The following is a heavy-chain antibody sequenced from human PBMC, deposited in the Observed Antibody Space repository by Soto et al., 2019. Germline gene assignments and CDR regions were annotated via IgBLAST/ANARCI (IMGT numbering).Heavy chain of an antibody. J-gene: IGHJ4*02. CDR1: GFTFSNYG. CDR3: ARDPYTSNLVTIMDY. V-gene: IGHV3-48*02. Sequence: EVQLVESGGGLAQPGGSLRLSCAASGFTFSNYGMNWVRQAPGKGLEWVSYIDSSSRSIYYSDSVKGRFSIARDNAESSLFLQMNSLRDEDTAVYYCARDPYTSNLVTIMDYWGQGILVTVSS. CDR2: IDSSSRSI. D-gene: IGHD2-21*02.